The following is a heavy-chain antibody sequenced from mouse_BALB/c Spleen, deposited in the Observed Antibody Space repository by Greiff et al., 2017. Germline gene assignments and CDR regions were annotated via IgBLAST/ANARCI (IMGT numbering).Heavy chain of an antibody. J-gene: IGHJ3*01. Sequence: QVQLQQSGAELVKPGASVKLSCKASGYTFTSYWMHWVKQRPGQGLEWIGEINPSNGRTNYNEKFKSKATLTVDKSSSTAYMQLSSLTSEDSAVYYCASPGVRGAWFAYWGQGTLVTVSA. D-gene: IGHD2-14*01. V-gene: IGHV1S81*02. CDR2: INPSNGRT. CDR1: GYTFTSYW. CDR3: ASPGVRGAWFAY.